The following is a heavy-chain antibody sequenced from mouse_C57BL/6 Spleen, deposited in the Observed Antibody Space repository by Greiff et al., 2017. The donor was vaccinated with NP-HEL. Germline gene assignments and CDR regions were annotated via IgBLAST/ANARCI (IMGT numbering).Heavy chain of an antibody. D-gene: IGHD1-1*01. J-gene: IGHJ2*01. CDR1: GYTFTSYW. CDR3: AREGITTVVERGFDY. V-gene: IGHV1-52*01. Sequence: QVQLQQPGAELVRPGSSVKLSCKASGYTFTSYWMHWVKQRPIQGLEWIGNIDPSDSETHYNQKFKDKATLTVDKSSSTAYMQLSSLTSEDSAVYYWAREGITTVVERGFDYWGQGTTLTVSS. CDR2: IDPSDSET.